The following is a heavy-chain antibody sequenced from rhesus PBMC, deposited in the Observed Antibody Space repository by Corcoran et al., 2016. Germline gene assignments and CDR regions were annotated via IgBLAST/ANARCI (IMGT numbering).Heavy chain of an antibody. J-gene: IGHJ1*01. CDR3: ARGGCSSTCCFVAEYFEF. CDR1: GFSLTTSGMG. Sequence: QVTLKESGPALVKPTQTLTLTCTFSGFSLTTSGMGVGWIRQPPGKALDWLALIYWDDDKPYSTSLKSRLTISKDTSKNQVVLTMTNMDPVDTATYYCARGGCSSTCCFVAEYFEFWGQGALVTVSS. CDR2: IYWDDDK. V-gene: IGHV2-174*01. D-gene: IGHD2-15*01.